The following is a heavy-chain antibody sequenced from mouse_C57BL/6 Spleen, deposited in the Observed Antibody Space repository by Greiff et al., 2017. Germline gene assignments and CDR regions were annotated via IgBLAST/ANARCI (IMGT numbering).Heavy chain of an antibody. CDR2: INPNYGTT. J-gene: IGHJ2*01. CDR1: GYSFTDYN. Sequence: VQLQQSGPELVKPGASVKISCKASGYSFTDYNMNWVKQSNGKSLEWIGVINPNYGTTSYNQKFKGKATLTVDQSSSTADMQLNSLTSEDSAVYYCAIYYYGSSPYFDYWGQGTTLTVSS. V-gene: IGHV1-39*01. CDR3: AIYYYGSSPYFDY. D-gene: IGHD1-1*01.